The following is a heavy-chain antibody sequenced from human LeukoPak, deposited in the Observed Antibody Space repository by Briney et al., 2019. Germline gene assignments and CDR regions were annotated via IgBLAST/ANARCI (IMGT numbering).Heavy chain of an antibody. CDR2: IRYDGSNK. V-gene: IGHV3-30*02. D-gene: IGHD2-2*01. J-gene: IGHJ4*02. Sequence: GGSLRLSCAASGFTFSSYGMHWVRQAPGKGLEWVAFIRYDGSNKYYADSVKGRFTVSRDNSKSTMYLQMNSLRAEDTAVYYCAKDRRACSSSSCYYRFDYWGQGTLVTVSS. CDR1: GFTFSSYG. CDR3: AKDRRACSSSSCYYRFDY.